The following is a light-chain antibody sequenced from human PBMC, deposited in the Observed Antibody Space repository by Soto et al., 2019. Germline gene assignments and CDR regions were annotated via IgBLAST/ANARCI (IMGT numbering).Light chain of an antibody. J-gene: IGLJ2*01. CDR3: TSYVSGNTVV. Sequence: QSALTQPASVSGSPGQSITISCTGTSSDVGAYNSVCWYQQHPGKVPKLLIYEVTNRPSGVSYRFSGSKSGNTASLTISGLQAEDEADYYCTSYVSGNTVVFGGGTKVTVL. CDR1: SSDVGAYNS. V-gene: IGLV2-14*01. CDR2: EVT.